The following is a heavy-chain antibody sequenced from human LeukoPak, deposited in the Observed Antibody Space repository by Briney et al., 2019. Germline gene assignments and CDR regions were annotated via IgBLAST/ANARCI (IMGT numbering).Heavy chain of an antibody. CDR2: VYHSGST. CDR3: ARERFGESGDY. Sequence: SETLSLTCTVSGYSISSGYYWGWIRQPPGKGLEWIGSVYHSGSTHYNPSLKSRVTIAVDTSKNQFSLKLSSVTAADTAVYYCARERFGESGDYWGQGTLVTVSS. V-gene: IGHV4-38-2*02. J-gene: IGHJ4*02. D-gene: IGHD3-10*01. CDR1: GYSISSGYY.